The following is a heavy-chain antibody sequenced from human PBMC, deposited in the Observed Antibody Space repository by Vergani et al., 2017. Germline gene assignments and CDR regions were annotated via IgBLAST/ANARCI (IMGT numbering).Heavy chain of an antibody. D-gene: IGHD6-13*01. Sequence: EVQLVESGGGLVQPGGSLRLSCAASGFTFSSYWMSWVRQAPGKGLEWVANIKQDGSEKYYVDSVKGRFTISRDNAKNSLYLQLNSLRAEDTAVYYCARLSGYSSSWYTAYYYYYXMDVWGKGTTVTVSS. CDR1: GFTFSSYW. J-gene: IGHJ6*03. CDR2: IKQDGSEK. CDR3: ARLSGYSSSWYTAYYYYYXMDV. V-gene: IGHV3-7*01.